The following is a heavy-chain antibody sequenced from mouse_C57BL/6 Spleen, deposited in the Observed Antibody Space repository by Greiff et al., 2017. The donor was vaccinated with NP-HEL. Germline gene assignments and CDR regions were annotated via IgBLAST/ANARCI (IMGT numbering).Heavy chain of an antibody. Sequence: QVQLKQSGAELVKPGASVKLSCKASGYTFTSYWMHWVKQRPGRGLEWIGRIDPNSGGTKYNEKFKSKATLTVDKPSSTAYMQLSSLTSEDSAVYYCAAYYSNYEDYFDYWGQGTTLTVSS. V-gene: IGHV1-72*01. CDR3: AAYYSNYEDYFDY. CDR2: IDPNSGGT. CDR1: GYTFTSYW. D-gene: IGHD2-5*01. J-gene: IGHJ2*01.